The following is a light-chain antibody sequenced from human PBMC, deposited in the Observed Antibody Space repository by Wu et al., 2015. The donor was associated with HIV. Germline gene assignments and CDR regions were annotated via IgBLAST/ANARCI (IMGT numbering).Light chain of an antibody. CDR2: GAS. V-gene: IGKV1-17*03. Sequence: DIQMTQSPSAMSASVGDKVTITCQASQGISRNLAWFQQIPGKVPKRLIYGASNLESWVPSRFSGSGSGTEFTLTISSLQPEDLATYYCLQHNSYPRTFGQGTKVEIK. J-gene: IGKJ1*01. CDR3: LQHNSYPRT. CDR1: QGISRN.